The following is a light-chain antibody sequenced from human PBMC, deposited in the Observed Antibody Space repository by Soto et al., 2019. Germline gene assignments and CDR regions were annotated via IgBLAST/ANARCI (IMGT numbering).Light chain of an antibody. J-gene: IGLJ1*01. Sequence: QSVLTQPRSVSGSPGQSVTISCTGTSSDVGSYNYVSWYQHHPGKAPRLMIYASSNRPSGVSHRFSGSRSGNTASLTISGLQAEDEADYYCSSYTSGSTLYVFGTGTKLTVL. CDR2: ASS. V-gene: IGLV2-14*01. CDR1: SSDVGSYNY. CDR3: SSYTSGSTLYV.